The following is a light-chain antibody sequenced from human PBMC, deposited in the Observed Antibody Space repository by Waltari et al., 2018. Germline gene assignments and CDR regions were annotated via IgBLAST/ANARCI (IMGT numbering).Light chain of an antibody. Sequence: DIVMTQSPDSLAVSLGARATINCKSSPSVLYSSDNRNYLAWYQQKPGQPPNLLIYWASTRESGVPDRFSGSGSGTDFTLTISSLQAEDVAVYYCQQYYITPLSFGGGTKVEIK. CDR3: QQYYITPLS. V-gene: IGKV4-1*01. J-gene: IGKJ4*01. CDR2: WAS. CDR1: PSVLYSSDNRNY.